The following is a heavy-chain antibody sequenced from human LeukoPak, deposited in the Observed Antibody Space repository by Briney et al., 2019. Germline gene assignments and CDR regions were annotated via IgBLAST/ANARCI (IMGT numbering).Heavy chain of an antibody. Sequence: SGGSLSLSCAASGFTLSSFAMTWVRQAPGKGLEWVSTISGSGGSTYYADSVKGRFTISRDNSKNTLYLQMNSLRAEDTAVYYCAKDRVTMVRGVKRRYNWFDPWGQGTLVTVSS. J-gene: IGHJ5*02. CDR2: ISGSGGST. D-gene: IGHD3-10*01. V-gene: IGHV3-23*01. CDR1: GFTLSSFA. CDR3: AKDRVTMVRGVKRRYNWFDP.